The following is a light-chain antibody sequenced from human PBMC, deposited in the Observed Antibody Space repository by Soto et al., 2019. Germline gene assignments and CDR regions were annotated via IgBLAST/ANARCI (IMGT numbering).Light chain of an antibody. CDR3: QQYGTSPLT. Sequence: EIVLTQSPATLSLSPGERATLSCRASQSVSSYLAWYQQKPGQAPRLLIHGAFSRATGIPDRFSGSGSGTDFTLTISRLESEDFAAYYCQQYGTSPLTFGGGTKVDIK. J-gene: IGKJ4*01. CDR2: GAF. CDR1: QSVSSY. V-gene: IGKV3-20*01.